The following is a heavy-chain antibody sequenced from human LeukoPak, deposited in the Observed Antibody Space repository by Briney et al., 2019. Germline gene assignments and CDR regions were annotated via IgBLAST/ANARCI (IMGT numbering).Heavy chain of an antibody. D-gene: IGHD5-18*01. Sequence: GGSLRLSCAASGFTFSSFEMKWVRQAPGKGLEWVSYISSGGSTIYYADSVKGRFTISRDNAKNSLYLQMNSLRAEDTAVYYCARAIETTWIQLWQSVGYWGEGTLVTVSS. J-gene: IGHJ4*02. CDR3: ARAIETTWIQLWQSVGY. CDR2: ISSGGSTI. V-gene: IGHV3-48*03. CDR1: GFTFSSFE.